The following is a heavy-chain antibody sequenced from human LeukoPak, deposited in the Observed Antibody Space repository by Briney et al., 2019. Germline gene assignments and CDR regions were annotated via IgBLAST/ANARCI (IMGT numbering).Heavy chain of an antibody. CDR1: GYSFSSYW. V-gene: IGHV5-51*01. Sequence: GESLKISCKGSGYSFSSYWIGWVRQMPGKGLEWMGIIYPSDSDTRYSPSFQGQVSISADKSISTAYLQWSSPKASDTAMYYCARRTVWGSYRYYFDYWGQGTLVTVSS. CDR2: IYPSDSDT. J-gene: IGHJ4*02. CDR3: ARRTVWGSYRYYFDY. D-gene: IGHD3-16*02.